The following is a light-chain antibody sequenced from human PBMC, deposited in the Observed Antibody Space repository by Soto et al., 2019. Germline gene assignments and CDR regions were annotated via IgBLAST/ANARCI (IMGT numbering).Light chain of an antibody. V-gene: IGKV3-20*01. CDR3: QQYGRSPMFT. Sequence: EIVLTQSPGTLSLCPGERATLSCRASQSVSSNYLAWYQQQPGQAPRLLIYGASRGAAVIPDRFSGSGSGTDFTLTINSLEPEDFAVYFCQQYGRSPMFTFGQENKLEIK. J-gene: IGKJ2*01. CDR1: QSVSSNY. CDR2: GAS.